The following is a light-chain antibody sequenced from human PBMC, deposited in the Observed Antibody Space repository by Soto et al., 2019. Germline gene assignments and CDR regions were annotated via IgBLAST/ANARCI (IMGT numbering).Light chain of an antibody. CDR1: QSITRT. Sequence: EIVLTQSPDTLSVSPGERATLSCRASQSITRTLAWYQQKSGQPPRLLIYDASTRATGFPARFSGSGSATQFTLTISSLQSEDFAVYYCQQCSNSPLTFGGGTKVDIK. CDR2: DAS. CDR3: QQCSNSPLT. J-gene: IGKJ4*01. V-gene: IGKV3D-15*02.